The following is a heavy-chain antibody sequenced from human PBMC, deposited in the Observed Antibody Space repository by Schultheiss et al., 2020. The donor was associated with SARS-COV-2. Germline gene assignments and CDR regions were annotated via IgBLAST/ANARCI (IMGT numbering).Heavy chain of an antibody. J-gene: IGHJ5*02. V-gene: IGHV3-23*01. CDR2: ISGSGGST. CDR1: GFTFSSYS. Sequence: GGSLRLSCAASGFTFSSYSMNWVRQAPGKGLEWVSAISGSGGSTYYADSVKGRFTISRDNSKNTLYLQMNSLKTEDTAVYYFTTAAIRGQSPWGQGTLVTVSS. CDR3: TTAAIRGQSP. D-gene: IGHD3-3*02.